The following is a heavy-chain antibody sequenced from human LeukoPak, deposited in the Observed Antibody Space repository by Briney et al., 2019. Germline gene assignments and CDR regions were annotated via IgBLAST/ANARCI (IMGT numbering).Heavy chain of an antibody. CDR3: ARAYTYYYDSSGYYSNYYFDY. CDR2: IYYSGRT. J-gene: IGHJ4*02. D-gene: IGHD3-22*01. V-gene: IGHV4-30-4*01. Sequence: PSETLSLTCTVSGGSISSGDYYWSWIRQPPGKGLEWIGYIYYSGRTYYNPSLKSRVTISVDTSKNQFSLKLSSVTAADTAVYYCARAYTYYYDSSGYYSNYYFDYWGQGTLVTVSS. CDR1: GGSISSGDYY.